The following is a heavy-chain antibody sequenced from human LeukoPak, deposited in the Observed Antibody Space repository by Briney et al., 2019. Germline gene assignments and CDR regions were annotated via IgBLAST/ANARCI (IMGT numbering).Heavy chain of an antibody. Sequence: GGSLRLSCAASGFTFSSYWMHWVRQAPGKGLVWVSRINSDGSSTSYADSVKGRFTISRDNAKTTLYLQMNSLRAEDTAVYYCARDTYYYDSSGYYLFDYWGQGTLVTVSS. V-gene: IGHV3-74*01. CDR3: ARDTYYYDSSGYYLFDY. J-gene: IGHJ4*02. CDR2: INSDGSST. CDR1: GFTFSSYW. D-gene: IGHD3-22*01.